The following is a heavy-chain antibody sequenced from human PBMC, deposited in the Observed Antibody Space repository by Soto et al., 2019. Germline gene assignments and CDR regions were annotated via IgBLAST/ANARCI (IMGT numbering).Heavy chain of an antibody. CDR2: ISGSGIST. V-gene: IGHV3-23*01. CDR3: ARDPGAKTVASNFDY. D-gene: IGHD5-12*01. J-gene: IGHJ4*02. CDR1: AFTFSSYA. Sequence: EVQLLESGGGLVQPGGSLRLSCAASAFTFSSYAMSWVRQSPGKGLEWVSGISGSGISTYYADSVKGRFSISRDNSKNTLYLQMDSLRAEDTAVYYCARDPGAKTVASNFDYWGQGTLVNVSS.